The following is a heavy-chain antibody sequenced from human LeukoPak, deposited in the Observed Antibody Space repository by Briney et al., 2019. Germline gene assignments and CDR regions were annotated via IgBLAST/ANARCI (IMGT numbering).Heavy chain of an antibody. CDR1: GGSISSGGYY. V-gene: IGHV4-31*03. CDR2: IYYSGST. D-gene: IGHD3-16*01. J-gene: IGHJ3*02. Sequence: SQTLSLTCTVSGGSISSGGYYWSWIRQHPGKGLEWIGYIYYSGSTYYNPSLKSRVTISVDTSKNQFSLKLSSVTAADTAVYYCARDPGPLRAVTWGSAFDIWGQGTMVTVSS. CDR3: ARDPGPLRAVTWGSAFDI.